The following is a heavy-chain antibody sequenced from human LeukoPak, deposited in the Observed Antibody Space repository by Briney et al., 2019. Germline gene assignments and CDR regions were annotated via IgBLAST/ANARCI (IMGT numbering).Heavy chain of an antibody. J-gene: IGHJ4*02. V-gene: IGHV3-48*03. D-gene: IGHD6-19*01. CDR1: GFTFSSYE. Sequence: GGSLRLSCAASGFTFSSYEMNWVRQAPGKGLEWVSYISSSGSTTYYAASVKGRFTISRDNAKNSLYLQMNSLRVEDTAVYYCASEKGRMAVAFDYWGQGTLVTVSS. CDR3: ASEKGRMAVAFDY. CDR2: ISSSGSTT.